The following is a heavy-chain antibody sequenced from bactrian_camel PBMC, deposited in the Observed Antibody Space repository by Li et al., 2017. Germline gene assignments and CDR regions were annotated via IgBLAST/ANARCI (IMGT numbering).Heavy chain of an antibody. CDR3: AAGCSGVPGDVN. V-gene: IGHV3S40*01. Sequence: QLVESGGGLVQAGGSLRLSCTASGSQFNDYGMGWFRQAPGKEREGVAAIYTRSGTTAYADSVKGRFTISLDDAKSSLYLEMKSLTAEDTAVYFCAAGCSGVPGDVNWGQGTQVTVS. D-gene: IGHD5*01. CDR2: IYTRSGTT. CDR1: GSQFNDYG. J-gene: IGHJ4*01.